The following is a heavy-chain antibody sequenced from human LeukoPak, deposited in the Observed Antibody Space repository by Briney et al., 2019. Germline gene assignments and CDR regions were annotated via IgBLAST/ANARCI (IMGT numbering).Heavy chain of an antibody. CDR1: GFTFSSYA. V-gene: IGHV3-23*01. Sequence: GGSLRLSCAASGFTFSSYAMSWVRQAPGKGLEWVSAISGSGGSTYYADSVKGRFTISRDDSKNTLSLQMNSLRAEDTAVYYCAKRVVAAAADNWFDPWGQGTLVTVSS. D-gene: IGHD6-13*01. CDR3: AKRVVAAAADNWFDP. CDR2: ISGSGGST. J-gene: IGHJ5*02.